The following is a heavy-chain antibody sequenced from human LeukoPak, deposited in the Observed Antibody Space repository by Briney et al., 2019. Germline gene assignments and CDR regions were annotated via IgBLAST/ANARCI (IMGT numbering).Heavy chain of an antibody. D-gene: IGHD1-1*01. J-gene: IGHJ4*02. CDR3: AKDRELERNYFDY. Sequence: GSLRLSCAASGFTFSSYGMHWVRQAPGKGLEWVAFIRYDGSNKYYADPVKGRFTISRDNSKNTLYLQMNSLRAEDTAVHYCAKDRELERNYFDYWGQGTLVTVSS. CDR2: IRYDGSNK. V-gene: IGHV3-30*02. CDR1: GFTFSSYG.